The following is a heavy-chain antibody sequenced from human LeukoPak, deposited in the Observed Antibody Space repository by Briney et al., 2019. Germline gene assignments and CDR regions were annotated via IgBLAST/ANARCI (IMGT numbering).Heavy chain of an antibody. Sequence: PSETLSLTCTVSGGSISSGGYYWSWIRQHPGKGLEWIGYIYYSGSTYYNPSLKSRVTISVDTSKNQFSLKLSSVTAADTAVYYCARGPYCSSTSCYIPYYYYMDVRGKGTTVTVSS. V-gene: IGHV4-31*03. D-gene: IGHD2-2*02. CDR1: GGSISSGGYY. J-gene: IGHJ6*03. CDR3: ARGPYCSSTSCYIPYYYYMDV. CDR2: IYYSGST.